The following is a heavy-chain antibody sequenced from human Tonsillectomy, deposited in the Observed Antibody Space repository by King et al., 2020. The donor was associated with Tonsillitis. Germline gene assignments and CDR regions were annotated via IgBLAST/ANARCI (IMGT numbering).Heavy chain of an antibody. J-gene: IGHJ1*01. CDR3: AAVSIAMYYDFWSDLEYFQH. V-gene: IGHV1-18*01. CDR1: GYSFTSYG. CDR2: MNPSNGDT. D-gene: IGHD3-3*01. Sequence: QLVQSGGEVKKPGASVKVSCKASGYSFTSYGISWARQAPGQGLEWMGWMNPSNGDTNYAQNLQGRVTMTTDTPTSTAYMELRSLRSDDTAMYYCAAVSIAMYYDFWSDLEYFQHWGQGTLVTVSS.